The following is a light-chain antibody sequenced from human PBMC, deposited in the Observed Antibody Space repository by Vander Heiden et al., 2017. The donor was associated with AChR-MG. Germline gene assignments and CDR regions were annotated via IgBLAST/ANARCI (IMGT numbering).Light chain of an antibody. CDR2: GNS. V-gene: IGLV1-40*01. CDR1: SSNIGAGYD. CDR3: QSYDSSMSGWV. Sequence: QSVLTQPPSVSGAPGQRVTISCTGSSSNIGAGYDVHWYQQLPGTAPKLLSYGNSNRPSGVPDRFSGSKSGTSPSLAITGLKAEDEADYYCQSYDSSMSGWVFGGGTKLTVL. J-gene: IGLJ3*02.